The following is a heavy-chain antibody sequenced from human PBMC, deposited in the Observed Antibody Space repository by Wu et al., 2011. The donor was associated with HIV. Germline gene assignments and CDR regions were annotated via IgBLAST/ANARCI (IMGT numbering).Heavy chain of an antibody. CDR2: ISAYNGDR. CDR3: ARVIGTVAANWVDP. Sequence: VQLXQSGAEVKKPGASVKVSCKASGYTFTGYYVHWVRQAPGQGLEWMGWISAYNGDRNYAQKLQGRVTMTTDTSTSTAYMELRSLRSDDTAVYYCARVIGTVAANWVDPWGQGTLVTVSS. D-gene: IGHD4-23*01. J-gene: IGHJ5*02. V-gene: IGHV1-18*04. CDR1: GYTFTGYY.